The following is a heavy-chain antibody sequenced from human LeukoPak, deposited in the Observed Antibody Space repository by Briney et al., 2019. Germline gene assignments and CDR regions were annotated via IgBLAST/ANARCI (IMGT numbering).Heavy chain of an antibody. CDR3: ARDLEFGGYGRGSLDD. CDR2: IDTGGST. V-gene: IGHV3-53*01. J-gene: IGHJ4*02. Sequence: GGSLRLSCAASGFTFSSYAMSWVRQAPGKGLEWVSLIDTGGSTYYAASVKGRFTISRDKSRNTLYLQMNSLRAEDTAVYYCARDLEFGGYGRGSLDDWGQGTLVTVSS. D-gene: IGHD3-16*01. CDR1: GFTFSSYA.